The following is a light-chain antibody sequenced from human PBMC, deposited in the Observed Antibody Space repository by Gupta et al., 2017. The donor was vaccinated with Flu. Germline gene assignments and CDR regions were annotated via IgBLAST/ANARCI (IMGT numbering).Light chain of an antibody. V-gene: IGLV2-14*01. Sequence: PGKTITISCSGIGSSNYVSWYQQPPGKAPRLILFQVMYRPSGISDRFSGSKYTDTASLTISGLRTEDEGDYYCDSYQNSFGLVFGGGTTVTVL. J-gene: IGLJ3*02. CDR1: GSSNY. CDR3: DSYQNSFGLV. CDR2: QVM.